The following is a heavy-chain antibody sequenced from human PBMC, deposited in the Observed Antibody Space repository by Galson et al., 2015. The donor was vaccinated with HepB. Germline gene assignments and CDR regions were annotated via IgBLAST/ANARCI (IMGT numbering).Heavy chain of an antibody. D-gene: IGHD3-22*01. J-gene: IGHJ4*02. CDR2: FDPEDGET. CDR1: GYTLTELS. V-gene: IGHV1-24*01. CDR3: ATDLSGYLRLGY. Sequence: SVKVSCKVSGYTLTELSMHWVRQAPGKGLEWMGGFDPEDGETIYAQKFQGRVTMTEDTSTDTAYMELSSLRSEDTAVYYCATDLSGYLRLGYWGQGTPVTVSS.